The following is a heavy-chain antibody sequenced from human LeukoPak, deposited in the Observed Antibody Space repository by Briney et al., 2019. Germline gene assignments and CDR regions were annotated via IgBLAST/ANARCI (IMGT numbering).Heavy chain of an antibody. CDR1: GASASYNY. CDR2: IDTSGNT. D-gene: IGHD3-16*01. J-gene: IGHJ5*02. V-gene: IGHV4-4*07. Sequence: SETLSLTCIVSGASASYNYWSWLRQPAGKGREWVGRIDTSGNTNYNPSLKSRVSMSMDTSKKQFSLQLTSVTAADTAVYYCAQGPWVAGGGMIDPWGQGTQVTVSS. CDR3: AQGPWVAGGGMIDP.